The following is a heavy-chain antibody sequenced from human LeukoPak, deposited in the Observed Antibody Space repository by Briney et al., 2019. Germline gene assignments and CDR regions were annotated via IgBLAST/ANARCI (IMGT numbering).Heavy chain of an antibody. J-gene: IGHJ5*02. V-gene: IGHV4-59*01. CDR2: IYYNGNT. CDR3: AKLGSAMVRARNWFDP. D-gene: IGHD3-10*01. CDR1: GGSFSGYY. Sequence: SETLSLTYAVYGGSFSGYYWSWIRQPPGKGLEWIGCIYYNGNTNYNPSLKSRVTISVDTSKNKFSLKLSSVTAADTAVYYCAKLGSAMVRARNWFDPWGQGSLVTVSS.